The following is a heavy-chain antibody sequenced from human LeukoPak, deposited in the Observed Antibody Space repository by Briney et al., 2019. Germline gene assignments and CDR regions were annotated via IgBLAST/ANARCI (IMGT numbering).Heavy chain of an antibody. CDR2: IYYSGST. CDR3: ASMFRPGYYYDSSGSSEGDY. D-gene: IGHD3-22*01. V-gene: IGHV4-31*03. J-gene: IGHJ4*02. Sequence: SETLSLTCTVSGGSISSGGYYWSWIRQHPGKGLEWIGYIYYSGSTYYNPSLKSRVTISVDTSKNQFSLKLSSVTAADTAVYYCASMFRPGYYYDSSGSSEGDYWGQGTLVTVSS. CDR1: GGSISSGGYY.